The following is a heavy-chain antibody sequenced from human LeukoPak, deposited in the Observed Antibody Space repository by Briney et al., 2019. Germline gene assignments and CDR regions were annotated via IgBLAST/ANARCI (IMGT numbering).Heavy chain of an antibody. J-gene: IGHJ3*02. Sequence: ASVKVSCEASGYTFTSYYMHWVRQAPGQGLEWMGIINPSGGSTSYAQKFQGRVTMTRDTSTSTVYMELSSLRSEDTAVYYCARELGDGYNLTGGAFDIWGQGTMVTVSS. D-gene: IGHD5-24*01. CDR2: INPSGGST. CDR3: ARELGDGYNLTGGAFDI. CDR1: GYTFTSYY. V-gene: IGHV1-46*03.